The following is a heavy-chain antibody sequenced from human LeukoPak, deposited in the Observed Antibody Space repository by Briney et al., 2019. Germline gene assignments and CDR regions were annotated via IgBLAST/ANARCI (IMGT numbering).Heavy chain of an antibody. J-gene: IGHJ4*02. CDR1: GFTFGDYA. V-gene: IGHV3-49*04. CDR2: IRSKAYGGTA. Sequence: GGSLRLSCTASGFTFGDYAVSWVRQAPGKGLEWVGFIRSKAYGGTADYAASVKGRFTISRDDSKSIAYLQMNSLKTEDTAVYYCTRVYYWGQGTLSPSPQ. CDR3: TRVYY.